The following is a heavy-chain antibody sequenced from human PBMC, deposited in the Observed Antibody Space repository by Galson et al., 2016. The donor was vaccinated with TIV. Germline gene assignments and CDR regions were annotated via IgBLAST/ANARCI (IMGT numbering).Heavy chain of an antibody. Sequence: ETLSLTCTVSGGSISSGSYYWTWIRQPPGKGLEWVGYIYYSGGTNYNPSLKSRVTISVDTSKNQFSLNLSSVTAADTAVYYCAREVYYFDRSGYYFDRWGQGTQVTVSS. J-gene: IGHJ4*02. V-gene: IGHV4-61*01. CDR3: AREVYYFDRSGYYFDR. CDR1: GGSISSGSYY. CDR2: IYYSGGT. D-gene: IGHD3-22*01.